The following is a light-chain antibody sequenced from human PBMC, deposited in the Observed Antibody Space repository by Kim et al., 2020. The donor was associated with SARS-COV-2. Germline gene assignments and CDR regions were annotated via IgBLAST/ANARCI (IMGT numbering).Light chain of an antibody. Sequence: ASVGDTVTIPCRARQGIRNDLGWFKHKPGKAPQRLIYATSRLETGVPSRFSGSGSGTEFTLTISSLQPEDFATYYCLQYHSYLLTFGGGTKVDIK. CDR2: ATS. J-gene: IGKJ4*01. V-gene: IGKV1-17*01. CDR3: LQYHSYLLT. CDR1: QGIRND.